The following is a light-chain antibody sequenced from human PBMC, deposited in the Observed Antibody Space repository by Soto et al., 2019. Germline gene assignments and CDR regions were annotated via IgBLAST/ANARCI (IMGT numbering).Light chain of an antibody. Sequence: EIVMTQSPATLSVSPGERATLSCRASQSVSSNLAWYQQKPGQAPRLLIYGVSTRATGMPARFSGSGSGTEFTLTISSLQSEDFAVYYCQQYNNWPLTFGQGTKVEIK. CDR1: QSVSSN. J-gene: IGKJ1*01. V-gene: IGKV3-15*01. CDR2: GVS. CDR3: QQYNNWPLT.